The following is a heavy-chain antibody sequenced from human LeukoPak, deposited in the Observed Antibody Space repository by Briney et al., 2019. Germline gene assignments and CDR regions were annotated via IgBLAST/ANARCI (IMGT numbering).Heavy chain of an antibody. CDR2: ITTSSTYI. V-gene: IGHV3-21*01. Sequence: PGGSLRLSCAASGFTFSSYTMNWVRQAPGKGLEWVSSITTSSTYIYYADSVRGRFTISRDNAKNSLYLRMSSLRVEDTAVYYCARGEGYYASGSYYIDYWGQGTLVTVSS. J-gene: IGHJ4*02. CDR3: ARGEGYYASGSYYIDY. CDR1: GFTFSSYT. D-gene: IGHD3-10*01.